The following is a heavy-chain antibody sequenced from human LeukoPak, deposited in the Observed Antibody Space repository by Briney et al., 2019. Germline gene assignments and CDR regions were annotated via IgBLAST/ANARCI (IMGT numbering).Heavy chain of an antibody. Sequence: ASVKVSCKASGYTFTSYDINWVRQATGQGLEWMGWMNPNSGNTGYAQKFQGRVTMTRNTSISTAYMELSSLRSEDTAVYYCARGVGRLSGTTDWFDPWGQGTLVTVSS. CDR3: ARGVGRLSGTTDWFDP. CDR2: MNPNSGNT. CDR1: GYTFTSYD. J-gene: IGHJ5*02. D-gene: IGHD1-7*01. V-gene: IGHV1-8*01.